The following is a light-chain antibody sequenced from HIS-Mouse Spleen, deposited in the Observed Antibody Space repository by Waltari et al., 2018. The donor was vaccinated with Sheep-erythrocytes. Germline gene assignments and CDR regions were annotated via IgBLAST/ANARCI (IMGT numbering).Light chain of an antibody. CDR1: QGISSY. J-gene: IGKJ1*01. Sequence: DIQLTQSPSFLSASVGDRVTIPCRSSQGISSYLAWCQQKPGNAPKLLIYAASTLQSGVPSRFSGSGSGTEFTLTISSLQPEDFATYYCQQLNSYLTWTFGQGTKVEIK. CDR3: QQLNSYLTWT. V-gene: IGKV1-9*01. CDR2: AAS.